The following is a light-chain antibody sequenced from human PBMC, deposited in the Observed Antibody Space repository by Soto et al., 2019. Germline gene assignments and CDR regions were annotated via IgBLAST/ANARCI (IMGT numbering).Light chain of an antibody. Sequence: EIVLTQSPGTLSLSPGERATLSCRASQSVSSNYVAWYQQSPGQAPKLLMYDASSRSAGIPDRFSGGGSGTAFPLTISRLEPEDFSVYHCQQYGSSRSVTFGGGTTVEIK. V-gene: IGKV3-20*01. CDR1: QSVSSNY. CDR2: DAS. J-gene: IGKJ4*01. CDR3: QQYGSSRSVT.